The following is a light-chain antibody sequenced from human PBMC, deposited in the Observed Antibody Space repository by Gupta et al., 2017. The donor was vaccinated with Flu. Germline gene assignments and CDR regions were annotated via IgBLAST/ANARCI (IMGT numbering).Light chain of an antibody. CDR2: RTN. Sequence: QTVVTQEPSLTVSPGGTVTLTCASSTGAVTRGYFPNWFQQKPGQAPRALIYRTNNKHSWTPARFSGSLLGGKAALTLSGVQPEDEAEYFCLLFYGGVHVFGGGTKLTVL. V-gene: IGLV7-43*01. CDR3: LLFYGGVHV. CDR1: TGAVTRGYF. J-gene: IGLJ2*01.